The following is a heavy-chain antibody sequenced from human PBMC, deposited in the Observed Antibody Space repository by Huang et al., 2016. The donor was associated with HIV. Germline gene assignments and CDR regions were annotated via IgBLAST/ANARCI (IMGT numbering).Heavy chain of an antibody. CDR2: INTNTGIP. J-gene: IGHJ4*02. CDR1: GYTFTRHA. D-gene: IGHD3-3*01. Sequence: VQLVQSGSELKRPGASVKLSCQTSGYTFTRHAINWVRQAPGQGLEWMGWINTNTGIPKYAQACTGRVFFSLDTSAKTAYLEFISLLSEDTAVYYCARDFWGSRKNFWSGFDSWGQGTLVTVPS. CDR3: ARDFWGSRKNFWSGFDS. V-gene: IGHV7-4-1*02.